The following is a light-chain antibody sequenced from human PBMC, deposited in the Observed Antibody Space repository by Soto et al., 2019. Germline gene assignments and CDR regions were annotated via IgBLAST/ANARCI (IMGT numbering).Light chain of an antibody. Sequence: DIQMTQSPSTLSAFVGDRVTITCRASQSISGWLAWYQQKPGKAPHLLIYKASSLESGVPSRFSGSGSGTEFTLTISSLQPDDFATYYCQQYNTYSPTFGQGTKVEI. CDR1: QSISGW. V-gene: IGKV1-5*03. CDR3: QQYNTYSPT. J-gene: IGKJ1*01. CDR2: KAS.